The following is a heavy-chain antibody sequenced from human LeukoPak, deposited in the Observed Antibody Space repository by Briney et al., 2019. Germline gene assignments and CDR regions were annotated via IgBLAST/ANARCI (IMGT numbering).Heavy chain of an antibody. CDR2: INHSGST. V-gene: IGHV4-34*01. J-gene: IGHJ6*02. D-gene: IGHD1-1*01. CDR3: ARVGGTNYYYYGMDV. CDR1: GGSFSGYY. Sequence: TSETLSLTCAVYGGSFSGYYWSWIRQPPGKGLEWIGEINHSGSTNYNPSLKSRVTISVDTSKNQFSLKLSSVTAADTAVYYCARVGGTNYYYYGMDVWGQGTTVTVSS.